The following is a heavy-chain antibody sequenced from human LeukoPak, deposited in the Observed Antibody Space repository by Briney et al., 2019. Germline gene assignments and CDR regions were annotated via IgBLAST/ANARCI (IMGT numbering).Heavy chain of an antibody. CDR1: GFTFSSYW. Sequence: PGGSLRLSCAASGFTFSSYWMSWVRQDPGKGLEWVANIKQDGSEKYYVDSVKGRFTISRDNAKNSLYLQMNSLRAEDTAVYYCARLDGYSSSRYMNYCYMDVWGKGTTVTVSS. V-gene: IGHV3-7*01. CDR3: ARLDGYSSSRYMNYCYMDV. D-gene: IGHD6-13*01. J-gene: IGHJ6*03. CDR2: IKQDGSEK.